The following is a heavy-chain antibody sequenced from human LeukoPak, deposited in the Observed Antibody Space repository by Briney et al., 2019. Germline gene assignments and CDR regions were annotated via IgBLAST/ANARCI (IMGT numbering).Heavy chain of an antibody. CDR1: GLAVSDNY. D-gene: IGHD4-17*01. CDR2: IFPSGNT. V-gene: IGHV3-53*01. J-gene: IGHJ4*02. Sequence: GGSLRLSCAVSGLAVSDNYMSWVRQAPGKGLEWVSFIFPSGNTYYADFVQGRFSISRDNSRNTLFLDMSSLRTEDTAVFFCARANSVYGDFDYWGQGTLVTVSS. CDR3: ARANSVYGDFDY.